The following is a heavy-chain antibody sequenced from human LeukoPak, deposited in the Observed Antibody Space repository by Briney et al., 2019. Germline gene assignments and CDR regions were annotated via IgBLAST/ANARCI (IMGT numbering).Heavy chain of an antibody. V-gene: IGHV3-21*01. Sequence: GGSLRLCCAASGFTFSSYSMNWVRQAPGKGLEWVSSISRSSYIYYADSVKGRFTISRDNAKNSLYLQMSSLRAEDTAVYYCASGLRSRAYYFDYWGQGTLVTVSS. D-gene: IGHD1-26*01. J-gene: IGHJ4*02. CDR1: GFTFSSYS. CDR3: ASGLRSRAYYFDY. CDR2: ISRSSYI.